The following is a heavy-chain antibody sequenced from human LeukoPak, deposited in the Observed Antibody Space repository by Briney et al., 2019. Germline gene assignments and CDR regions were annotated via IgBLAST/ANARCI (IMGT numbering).Heavy chain of an antibody. V-gene: IGHV3-21*01. CDR2: ISSSSSYI. Sequence: PGGSLRLSCAASGFTFSSYSMNWVRQAPGKGLEWVSSISSSSSYIYYADSVKGRFTISRDNAKNSLYLQMNSLRAEDTAVYYCARDAVYSYGPAFDYWGQGTLVTVSS. D-gene: IGHD5-18*01. J-gene: IGHJ4*02. CDR1: GFTFSSYS. CDR3: ARDAVYSYGPAFDY.